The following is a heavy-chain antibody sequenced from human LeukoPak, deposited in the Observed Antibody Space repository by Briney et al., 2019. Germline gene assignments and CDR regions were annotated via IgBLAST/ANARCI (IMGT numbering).Heavy chain of an antibody. CDR1: GYTFTSYY. V-gene: IGHV1-46*01. CDR2: INPSGGST. J-gene: IGHJ4*02. D-gene: IGHD1-26*01. CDR3: ARDKRPRELLDYFDY. Sequence: VASVKVSCKASGYTFTSYYMHWVRQAPGQGLEWMGIINPSGGSTSYAQKFQGRVTMTRDMSTSTVYMELSSLRSEDTAVYYCARDKRPRELLDYFDYWGQGTLVTVSS.